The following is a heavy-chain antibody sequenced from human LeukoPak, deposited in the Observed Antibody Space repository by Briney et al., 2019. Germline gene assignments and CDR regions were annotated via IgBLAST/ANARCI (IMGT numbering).Heavy chain of an antibody. CDR1: GFTFSDYH. V-gene: IGHV3-11*05. CDR3: VRDISGYYFDY. J-gene: IGHJ4*02. Sequence: GGSLRLSCAASGFTFSDYHMTWIRQAPGKGLEWVSYISGSSIYTRYADAMKGRFTISRDNAKNSLYLQMNSLRAEATALYYCVRDISGYYFDYWGQGTLVTVSS. CDR2: ISGSSIYT. D-gene: IGHD3-22*01.